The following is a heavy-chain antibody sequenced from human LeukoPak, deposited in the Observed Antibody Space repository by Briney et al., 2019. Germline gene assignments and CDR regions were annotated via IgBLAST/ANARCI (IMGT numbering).Heavy chain of an antibody. CDR3: ARARMEGWFDP. V-gene: IGHV4-59*12. CDR1: GGSISSYY. J-gene: IGHJ5*02. Sequence: SETLSLTCTVSGGSISSYYWSWIRQPPGKGLEWIGYIYYSESTNYNPSLKSRVTISVDRSKNQFSLKLSSVTAADTAVYYCARARMEGWFDPWGQGTLVTVSS. CDR2: IYYSEST. D-gene: IGHD1-14*01.